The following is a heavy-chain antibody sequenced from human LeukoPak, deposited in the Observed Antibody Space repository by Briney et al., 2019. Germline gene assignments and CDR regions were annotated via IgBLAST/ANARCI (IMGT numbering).Heavy chain of an antibody. CDR1: GFTFSSYS. D-gene: IGHD4-17*01. Sequence: GGSLRLSCAASGFTFSSYSMNWVRQAPGKGLEWVSSISSSSSYIYYADSVKGRFTISRDNAENSLYLQMNSLRAEDTAVYYCARVNYGDHTFDYWGQGTLVTVSS. CDR2: ISSSSSYI. J-gene: IGHJ4*02. V-gene: IGHV3-21*01. CDR3: ARVNYGDHTFDY.